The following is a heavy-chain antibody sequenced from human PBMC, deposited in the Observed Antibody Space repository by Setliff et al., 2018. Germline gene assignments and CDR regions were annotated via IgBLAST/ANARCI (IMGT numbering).Heavy chain of an antibody. D-gene: IGHD1-26*01. J-gene: IGHJ6*03. CDR2: ISSSSSTI. CDR3: ARDPNSGSYWNYYYYMDV. Sequence: GGSLRLSCAAPGFTFSSYNMNWVRQAPGKGLEWVSYISSSSSTIYYADSVKGRFTISRDNAKNSLSLQMNSLRAEDTAVFYCARDPNSGSYWNYYYYMDVWGKGTTVTVSS. V-gene: IGHV3-48*01. CDR1: GFTFSSYN.